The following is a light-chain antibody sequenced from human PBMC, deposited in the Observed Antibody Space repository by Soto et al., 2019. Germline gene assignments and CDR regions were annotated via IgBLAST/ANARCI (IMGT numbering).Light chain of an antibody. Sequence: QSVLTQPRSVSGSPGQSVTISCTGTSSDVGGYNYVSWYQQHPGKAPKLMIYDVSKRPSGVPDRFSGSKSGNTASLTISGLQAEDEADYYCCSYAGSYTKSVFGTGTQLTVL. CDR1: SSDVGGYNY. CDR3: CSYAGSYTKSV. V-gene: IGLV2-11*01. CDR2: DVS. J-gene: IGLJ7*01.